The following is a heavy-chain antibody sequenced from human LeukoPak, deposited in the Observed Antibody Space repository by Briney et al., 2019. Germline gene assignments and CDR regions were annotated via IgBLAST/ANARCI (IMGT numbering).Heavy chain of an antibody. D-gene: IGHD3-3*01. V-gene: IGHV4-34*01. CDR1: GGSFSGYY. Sequence: SETLSLTCAVYGGSFSGYYWSWIRQPPGKGLEWIGEINHSGSTNYNPSLKSRVTISVDTSKNQFSLKLSSVTAADTAVYYCARGIKTVTIFGVVIIPHSWFDPWGQGTLVTVSS. CDR3: ARGIKTVTIFGVVIIPHSWFDP. CDR2: INHSGST. J-gene: IGHJ5*02.